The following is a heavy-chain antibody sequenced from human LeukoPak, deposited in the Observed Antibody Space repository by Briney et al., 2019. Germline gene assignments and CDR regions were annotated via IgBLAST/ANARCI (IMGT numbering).Heavy chain of an antibody. CDR2: INHSGST. Sequence: SETLSLTCAVYGGSFSGYYWSWIRQPPGKGLEWIGEINHSGSTNYNPSLKSRVTISVDTSKNQFSLKLCSVTAADTAVYYCASSLYDSSGHPVDYWGQGTLVTVSS. J-gene: IGHJ4*02. CDR3: ASSLYDSSGHPVDY. V-gene: IGHV4-34*01. D-gene: IGHD3-22*01. CDR1: GGSFSGYY.